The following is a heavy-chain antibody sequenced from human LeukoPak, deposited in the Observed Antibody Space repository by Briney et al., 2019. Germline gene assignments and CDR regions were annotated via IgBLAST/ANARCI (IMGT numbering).Heavy chain of an antibody. CDR1: GYSFTSYW. CDR3: ATLPVVGATSY. J-gene: IGHJ4*02. V-gene: IGHV5-10-1*01. Sequence: GEPLKISCKGSGYSFTSYWINWVRQMPGKGLEWMGRIDPSDSYTNYSPSFQGHVTLSADKSISTAYLQWSSLEASDTAMYYCATLPVVGATSYWGQGTLVTVSS. CDR2: IDPSDSYT. D-gene: IGHD1-26*01.